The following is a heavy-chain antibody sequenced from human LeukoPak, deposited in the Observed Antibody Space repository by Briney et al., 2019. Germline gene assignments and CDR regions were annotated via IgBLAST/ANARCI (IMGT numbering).Heavy chain of an antibody. Sequence: GRSLRLSCAASGFTFSSYGMHWVRQAPGKGLEWVAVISYDGSNKYYADSVKGRFTISRDNSKNTLYLQMNSLRAEDTAVYYCAKIYGDYAWYYYYYMDVWGKGTTVTVSS. D-gene: IGHD4-17*01. CDR2: ISYDGSNK. V-gene: IGHV3-30*18. J-gene: IGHJ6*03. CDR3: AKIYGDYAWYYYYYMDV. CDR1: GFTFSSYG.